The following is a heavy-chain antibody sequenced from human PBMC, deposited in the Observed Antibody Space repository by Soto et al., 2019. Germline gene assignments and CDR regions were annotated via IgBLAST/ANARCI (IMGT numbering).Heavy chain of an antibody. CDR1: GYTFTRYY. V-gene: IGHV1-46*01. CDR2: INPSDDAT. J-gene: IGHJ4*02. D-gene: IGHD3-22*01. CDR3: ARDLTREGDYYDRSGYYLDY. Sequence: ASVKVSCKASGYTFTRYYMHWVRQAPGQGLEWMGIINPSDDATSYAEKFQGRLTMTKDTSTSTVYMEMSSLRSEDTAVFYCARDLTREGDYYDRSGYYLDYWGQGTLVTVSS.